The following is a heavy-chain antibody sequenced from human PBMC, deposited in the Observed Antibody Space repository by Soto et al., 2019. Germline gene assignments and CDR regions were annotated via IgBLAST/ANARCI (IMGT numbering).Heavy chain of an antibody. V-gene: IGHV4-59*01. J-gene: IGHJ4*02. CDR3: ARGEGRTTVTTLDY. CDR1: GGSISSFY. D-gene: IGHD4-17*01. Sequence: PSETLSLTCSVSGGSISSFYWSWIRQPPGKGLEWIGYIYYSGSTSHNPSLRSRVTISLDTSKNQFSLKLSSVTAADTAVYYCARGEGRTTVTTLDYWGPGTLVTVSS. CDR2: IYYSGST.